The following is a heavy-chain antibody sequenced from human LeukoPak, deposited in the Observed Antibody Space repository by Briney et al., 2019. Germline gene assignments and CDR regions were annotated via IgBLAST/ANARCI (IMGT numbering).Heavy chain of an antibody. Sequence: PPETLSLTCTVSGGSISSSSYYWGWIRQPPGKGLEWIGSIYYSGSTYYNPSLKSRVTISVDTSKNQFSLKLSSVTAADTAVYYCARKGMYYYDSSPWFDPWGQGTLVTVSS. CDR3: ARKGMYYYDSSPWFDP. V-gene: IGHV4-39*07. CDR1: GGSISSSSYY. CDR2: IYYSGST. J-gene: IGHJ5*02. D-gene: IGHD3-22*01.